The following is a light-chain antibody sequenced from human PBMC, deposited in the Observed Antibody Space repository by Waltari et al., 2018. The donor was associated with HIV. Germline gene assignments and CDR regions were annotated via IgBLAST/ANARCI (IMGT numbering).Light chain of an antibody. Sequence: DIEMTQSPSSLSASVGDRVAITFRSSEFINSYLHWYQLTPGKAPRLLVFGASTLHRGVPSRFSGSGSETDYTLTINNLQPEDFGTYFCQQTYNTPHTFGLGTRLEVK. CDR1: EFINSY. V-gene: IGKV1-39*01. J-gene: IGKJ5*01. CDR2: GAS. CDR3: QQTYNTPHT.